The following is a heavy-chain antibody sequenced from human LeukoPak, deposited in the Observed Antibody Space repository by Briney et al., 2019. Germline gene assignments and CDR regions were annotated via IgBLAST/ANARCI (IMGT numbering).Heavy chain of an antibody. CDR3: AREGRDGSMTPFDY. CDR2: ISSSSNYI. V-gene: IGHV3-21*04. D-gene: IGHD5-24*01. Sequence: GGSLRLSCAASGFTFSSYSMNWVRQAPGKGLEWVSSISSSSNYIYYADSVKGRFTISRDNAKNSLYLQMNSLRAEDTAVYYCAREGRDGSMTPFDYWGQGTLVTVSS. CDR1: GFTFSSYS. J-gene: IGHJ4*02.